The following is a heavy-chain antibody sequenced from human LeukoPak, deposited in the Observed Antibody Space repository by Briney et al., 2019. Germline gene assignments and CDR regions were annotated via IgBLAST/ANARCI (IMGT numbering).Heavy chain of an antibody. J-gene: IGHJ5*02. CDR1: GSIFTSYW. V-gene: IGHV5-51*01. D-gene: IGHD1-26*01. CDR3: ARWQRVGATRGINWFDR. Sequence: RGASLQISCQGSGSIFTSYWIGWVRPLPGKGLEWMGIIYPGDSDTRYSPSFQGQVTISADKSISTAYLQWSSLKASDTAMYYCARWQRVGATRGINWFDRWGQGTLVTVSS. CDR2: IYPGDSDT.